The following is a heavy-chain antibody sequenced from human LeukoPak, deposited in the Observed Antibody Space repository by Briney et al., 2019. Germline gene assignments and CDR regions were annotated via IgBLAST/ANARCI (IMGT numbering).Heavy chain of an antibody. CDR2: IYTSGST. CDR3: ARGTFYCSSTSCYRGIYYYYGMDV. D-gene: IGHD2-2*01. CDR1: GGSISSGSYY. V-gene: IGHV4-61*02. J-gene: IGHJ6*02. Sequence: SQTLSLTCTVSGGSISSGSYYWSWIRQPAGKGLEWIGGIYTSGSTNYNPSLKSRVTISVDTSKNQFSLKLSSVTAADTAVYYRARGTFYCSSTSCYRGIYYYYGMDVWGQGTTVTVSS.